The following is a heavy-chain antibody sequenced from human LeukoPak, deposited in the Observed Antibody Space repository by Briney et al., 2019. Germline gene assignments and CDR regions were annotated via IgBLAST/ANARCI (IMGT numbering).Heavy chain of an antibody. V-gene: IGHV1-18*01. J-gene: IGHJ6*02. CDR2: INPDNGKT. CDR3: ARSPMTVEGGPMDYYGMDV. CDR1: GYTFTTYG. D-gene: IGHD3-22*01. Sequence: ASVKVSCRASGYTFTTYGTSWGRQAPGQGLEGMGWINPDNGKTNYAQTIQGRVTMTTDTSTSTAYMELRSLRSDDTAVYYCARSPMTVEGGPMDYYGMDVWGRGTTVTVSS.